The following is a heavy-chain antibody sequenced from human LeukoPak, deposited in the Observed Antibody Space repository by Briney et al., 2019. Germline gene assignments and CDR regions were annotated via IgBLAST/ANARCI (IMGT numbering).Heavy chain of an antibody. CDR1: GGSISSSSYY. Sequence: SETLSLTCTVSGGSISSSSYYWGWIRQPPGKGLEWIGSIYYSGSTYYNPSLKSRVTISVDTSKNQFSLKLSSVTAADTAVYYCARDGTPAASPEFDYWGQGTLVTVSS. J-gene: IGHJ4*02. D-gene: IGHD2-2*01. CDR2: IYYSGST. CDR3: ARDGTPAASPEFDY. V-gene: IGHV4-39*07.